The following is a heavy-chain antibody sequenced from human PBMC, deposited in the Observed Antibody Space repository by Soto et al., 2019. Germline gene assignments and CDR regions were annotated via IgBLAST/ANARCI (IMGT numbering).Heavy chain of an antibody. CDR1: GFTFSSYA. Sequence: QVQLVESGGGVVQPGRSLRLSCAASGFTFSSYAMHWVRQAPGKGLEWVAVISYDGSNKYYADSVKGRFTISRDNSKNTLYLQMNSLRAEDTAVYYCARDEMDTAMATFDYWGQGTLVTVSS. V-gene: IGHV3-30-3*01. D-gene: IGHD5-18*01. CDR2: ISYDGSNK. J-gene: IGHJ4*02. CDR3: ARDEMDTAMATFDY.